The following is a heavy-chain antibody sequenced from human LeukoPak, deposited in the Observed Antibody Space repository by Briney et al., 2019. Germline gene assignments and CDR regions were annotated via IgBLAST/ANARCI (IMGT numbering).Heavy chain of an antibody. CDR3: ARGFWTGVEY. Sequence: GGSLRLSCEASGLSLSNYPMHWVRQAPGKGLEWITLITYDGAFDGGKTYYADSVKGRFTISRDNAKNTLYLQMNSLRAEDTAVYYCARGFWTGVEYWGQGALVTVSS. J-gene: IGHJ4*02. CDR1: GLSLSNYP. V-gene: IGHV3-30*07. CDR2: ITYDGAFDGGKT. D-gene: IGHD3/OR15-3a*01.